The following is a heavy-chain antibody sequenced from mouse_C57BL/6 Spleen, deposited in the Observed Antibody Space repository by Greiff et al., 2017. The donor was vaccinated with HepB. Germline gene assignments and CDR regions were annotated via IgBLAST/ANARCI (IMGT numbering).Heavy chain of an antibody. CDR3: ARSTVVATGYFDV. V-gene: IGHV1-26*01. CDR2: INPNNGGT. Sequence: EVQLQQSGPELVKPGASVKISCKASGYTFTDYYMNWVKQSHGKSLEWIGDINPNNGGTSYNQKFKGKATLTVDKSSSTAYMELRSLTSEDSAVYYCARSTVVATGYFDVGGTGTTVTVSS. D-gene: IGHD1-1*01. J-gene: IGHJ1*03. CDR1: GYTFTDYY.